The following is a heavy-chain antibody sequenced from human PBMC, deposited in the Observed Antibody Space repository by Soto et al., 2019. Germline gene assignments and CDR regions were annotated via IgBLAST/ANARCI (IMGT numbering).Heavy chain of an antibody. D-gene: IGHD6-13*01. Sequence: SETLSLTCTVSGGSISSGDYYWSWIRQPPGKGLEWIGYIYYSGSTYYNPSLKSRVTISVDTSKNQFSLKLSSVTAADTAVYYCARDVRAGGGSSYYYYYGMDVWGQGTTVTVSS. CDR3: ARDVRAGGGSSYYYYYGMDV. J-gene: IGHJ6*02. V-gene: IGHV4-30-4*01. CDR1: GGSISSGDYY. CDR2: IYYSGST.